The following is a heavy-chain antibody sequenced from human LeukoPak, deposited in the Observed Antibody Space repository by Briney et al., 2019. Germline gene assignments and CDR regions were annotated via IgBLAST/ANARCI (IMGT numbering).Heavy chain of an antibody. J-gene: IGHJ6*03. Sequence: SETLSLTCAVYGGSFSGYYWSWIRQPPGKGLEWIGEINHSGSTNYNPSLKSRVTISVGTSKNQFSLKLSSVTAADTAVYYCARSGYDSSGYYLYYYYYYMDVWGKGTTVTISS. V-gene: IGHV4-34*01. D-gene: IGHD3-22*01. CDR3: ARSGYDSSGYYLYYYYYYMDV. CDR1: GGSFSGYY. CDR2: INHSGST.